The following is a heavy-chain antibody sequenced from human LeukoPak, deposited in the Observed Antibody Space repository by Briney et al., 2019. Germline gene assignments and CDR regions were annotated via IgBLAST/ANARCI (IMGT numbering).Heavy chain of an antibody. Sequence: GASVKVSCKASGYTFTSYYMHWVRQAPGQGLEWMGIINPSGGSTSYAQKFQGRVTMTRDMSTSTVYMELSSLRSEDAAVYYCARDLGYCSGGSCYRDAFDIWGQGTMVTVSS. V-gene: IGHV1-46*01. CDR2: INPSGGST. J-gene: IGHJ3*02. CDR1: GYTFTSYY. D-gene: IGHD2-15*01. CDR3: ARDLGYCSGGSCYRDAFDI.